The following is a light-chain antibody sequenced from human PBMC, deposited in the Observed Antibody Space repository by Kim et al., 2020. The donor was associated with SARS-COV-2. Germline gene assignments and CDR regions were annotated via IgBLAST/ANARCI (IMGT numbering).Light chain of an antibody. Sequence: SASVGGRVTITCRASQSIGNWLAWYQKRPGKAPKLLIYDASSLAFGVPSRFSGSGSGTEFTLTINSLQPDDFATYYCQHCDPYSTFGQGTKVDIK. V-gene: IGKV1-5*01. CDR1: QSIGNW. J-gene: IGKJ1*01. CDR3: QHCDPYST. CDR2: DAS.